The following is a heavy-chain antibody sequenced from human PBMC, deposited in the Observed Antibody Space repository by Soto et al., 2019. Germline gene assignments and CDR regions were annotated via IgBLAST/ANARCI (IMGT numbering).Heavy chain of an antibody. Sequence: QVQLVESGGGVVQPGRSLRLSCAASGFTFSNYGMNWVRQAPGKGLEWVAVIWYDGSNKFYADSVKGRFTISRDNSKNTLYLQMNSLRAEDTAVYYCARDGVGGTHLDFWGQGTLVTVSS. V-gene: IGHV3-33*01. CDR1: GFTFSNYG. CDR2: IWYDGSNK. CDR3: ARDGVGGTHLDF. D-gene: IGHD1-26*01. J-gene: IGHJ4*02.